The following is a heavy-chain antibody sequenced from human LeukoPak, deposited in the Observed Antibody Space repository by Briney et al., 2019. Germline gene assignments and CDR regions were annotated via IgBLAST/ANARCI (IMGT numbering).Heavy chain of an antibody. CDR3: ARHLAGDSLYRQFEY. Sequence: GGSLRRSCTTSAITFSNSWMSWVRQAPGKGLEWVANIKQDGSETNYVDSVKGRFTISRDNAKNSLFLQMNSLRGEDTAIYYCARHLAGDSLYRQFEYWGQGTLVTVSS. CDR1: AITFSNSW. CDR2: IKQDGSET. J-gene: IGHJ4*02. D-gene: IGHD5/OR15-5a*01. V-gene: IGHV3-7*04.